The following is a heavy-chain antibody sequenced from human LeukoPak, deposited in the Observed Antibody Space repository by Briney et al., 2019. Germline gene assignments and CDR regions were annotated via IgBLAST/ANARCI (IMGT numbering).Heavy chain of an antibody. Sequence: SETLSLTCTVSGDSINNNNYYWRWIRQPPGKGLEWIGDIYYNGRTYYSPSLKSRRTISVDTSNNQFSLKLSSVTAADTAVYYCARVIRDIVVVPAAIRGIGWFDAWGQGTLVTVSS. CDR3: ARVIRDIVVVPAAIRGIGWFDA. J-gene: IGHJ5*02. V-gene: IGHV4-39*02. CDR2: IYYNGRT. D-gene: IGHD2-2*02. CDR1: GDSINNNNYY.